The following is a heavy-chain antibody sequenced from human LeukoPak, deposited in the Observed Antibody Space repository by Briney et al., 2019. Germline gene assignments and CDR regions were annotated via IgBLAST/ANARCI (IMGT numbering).Heavy chain of an antibody. CDR1: GFTVSSNY. V-gene: IGHV3-53*01. CDR2: ITSGGNK. CDR3: ARGRGYRYYDRPFDY. Sequence: PGGSLRLSCAASGFTVSSNYMNWVRQAPGKGLEWVSVITSGGNKHYAHSVKGRFTTSRDNSKKTLYVQMHSLRAEDTAIYYCARGRGYRYYDRPFDYWGQGTLVTVSS. J-gene: IGHJ4*02. D-gene: IGHD5-18*01.